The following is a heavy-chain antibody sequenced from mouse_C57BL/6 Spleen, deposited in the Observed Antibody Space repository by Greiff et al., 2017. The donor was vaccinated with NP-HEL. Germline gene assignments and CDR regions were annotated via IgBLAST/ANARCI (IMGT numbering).Heavy chain of an antibody. CDR3: TTSPLNY. J-gene: IGHJ2*01. D-gene: IGHD6-1*01. V-gene: IGHV14-4*01. Sequence: DVQLQESGAELVRPGASVKLSCTASGFNIKDDYMHWVKQRPEQGLEWIGWIDPENGDTEYASKFQGKATITADTSSNTAYLQLSSLTSEDTAVYYCTTSPLNYWGQGTTLTVSS. CDR1: GFNIKDDY. CDR2: IDPENGDT.